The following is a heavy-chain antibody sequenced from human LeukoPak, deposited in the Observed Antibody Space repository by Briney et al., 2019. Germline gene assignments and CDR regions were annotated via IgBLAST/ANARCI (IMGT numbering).Heavy chain of an antibody. D-gene: IGHD3-3*01. CDR3: ARVSSYDFWSGYYLGGYYYYMDV. J-gene: IGHJ6*03. CDR2: IYYSGST. CDR1: GGSISSYY. V-gene: IGHV4-59*01. Sequence: PSETLSLTCTVSGGSISSYYWSWIRQPPGKGLEWIGYIYYSGSTNYNPSLKSRVTISVDTSKNQFPLKLSSVTAADTAVYYCARVSSYDFWSGYYLGGYYYYMDVWGKGTTVTASS.